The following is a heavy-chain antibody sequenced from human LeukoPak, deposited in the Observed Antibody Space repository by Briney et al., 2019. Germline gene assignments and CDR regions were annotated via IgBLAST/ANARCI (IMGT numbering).Heavy chain of an antibody. CDR2: ISAYNGNT. CDR3: ARAPGPHRLNYYYYYMDV. Sequence: ASVKVSCKASGYTFTGYGISWVRQAPGQGLEWMGWISAYNGNTNYAQKLQGRVTMTTDTSTSTAYMELRSLRSDDTAVYYCARAPGPHRLNYYYYYMDVWGKGTTVTVSS. J-gene: IGHJ6*03. V-gene: IGHV1-18*01. CDR1: GYTFTGYG.